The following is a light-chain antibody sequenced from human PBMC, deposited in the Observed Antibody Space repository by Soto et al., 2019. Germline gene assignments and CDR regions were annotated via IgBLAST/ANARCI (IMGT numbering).Light chain of an antibody. J-gene: IGKJ4*01. CDR1: QSVSSN. Sequence: EIVMTQSPATLSVSPVERATLSCRASQSVSSNLAWYQQKPGQAPRLLIYGASTRATGIPARFSGSGSGTEFTLTISSLQSEDFAVYYCQPYNNWPPLTFGGGTKVEIK. V-gene: IGKV3-15*01. CDR3: QPYNNWPPLT. CDR2: GAS.